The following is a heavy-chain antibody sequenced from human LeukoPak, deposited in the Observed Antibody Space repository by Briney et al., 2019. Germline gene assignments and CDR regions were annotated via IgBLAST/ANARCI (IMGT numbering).Heavy chain of an antibody. Sequence: PGGSLRLSCAASGFSLSSFTMNWVRQAPGKGLEWVSSISSSSSYIYYADSVKGRFTISRDNAKNSLYLQMNSLRAEDTAVYYCARGNYDYVWGSYRYDRYYFDYWGQGTLVTVSS. CDR3: ARGNYDYVWGSYRYDRYYFDY. D-gene: IGHD3-16*02. CDR2: ISSSSSYI. V-gene: IGHV3-21*01. CDR1: GFSLSSFT. J-gene: IGHJ4*02.